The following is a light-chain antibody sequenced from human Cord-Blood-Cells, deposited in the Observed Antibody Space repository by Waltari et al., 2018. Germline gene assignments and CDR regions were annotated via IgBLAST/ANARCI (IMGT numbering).Light chain of an antibody. J-gene: IGKJ4*01. CDR3: MQALQTPLT. CDR2: LGS. V-gene: IGKV2-28*01. CDR1: QSLRHSNGYNY. Sequence: DIVMTQFPLSLPVTPGEPASISCRSSQSLRHSNGYNYWDWYLQKPGQSPPLLIYLGSNRASGVPDRFSGSGSGTDFTLNISRVEAEDVGVYYCMQALQTPLTFGVGTKVEIK.